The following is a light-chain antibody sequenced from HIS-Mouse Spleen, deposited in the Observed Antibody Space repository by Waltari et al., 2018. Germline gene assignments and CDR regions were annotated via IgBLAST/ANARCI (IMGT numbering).Light chain of an antibody. Sequence: QSALTQPASVSGSPGQSITISCTGTSSDVGSYNLVSWYQQHPGKAPNLMIYEVSKRHSGVSNRFSGSKSGNTASLTISGLQAEDEADYYCCSYAGSSTWVFGGGTK. CDR3: CSYAGSSTWV. V-gene: IGLV2-23*02. J-gene: IGLJ3*02. CDR2: EVS. CDR1: SSDVGSYNL.